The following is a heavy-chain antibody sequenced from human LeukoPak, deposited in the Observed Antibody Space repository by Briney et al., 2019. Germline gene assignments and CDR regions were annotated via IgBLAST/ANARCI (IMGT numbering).Heavy chain of an antibody. D-gene: IGHD5-24*01. CDR1: GFTFSSYW. CDR2: IKQDGSEK. V-gene: IGHV3-7*01. CDR3: ARCRDGYNYYFDY. Sequence: GGSLRLSCAASGFTFSSYWMSWVRQAPGKGLECVANIKQDGSEKCYVDSVKGRFTISRDNAKNSLYLQMNSLRAEDTAVYYCARCRDGYNYYFDYWGQGTLVTVSS. J-gene: IGHJ4*02.